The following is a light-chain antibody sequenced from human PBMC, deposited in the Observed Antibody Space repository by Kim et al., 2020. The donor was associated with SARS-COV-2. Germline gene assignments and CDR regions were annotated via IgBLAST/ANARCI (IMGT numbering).Light chain of an antibody. CDR1: QSVSSTD. CDR2: GDS. J-gene: IGKJ1*01. CDR3: PQYGSSPRT. Sequence: PGERSHLACGASQSVSSTDLAGYQQKPGRAPRVLIFGDSTRATGIPCRFSGRGSGTDFTLTISRLAPEGFAVYYCPQYGSSPRTFGQGTKVDI. V-gene: IGKV3-20*01.